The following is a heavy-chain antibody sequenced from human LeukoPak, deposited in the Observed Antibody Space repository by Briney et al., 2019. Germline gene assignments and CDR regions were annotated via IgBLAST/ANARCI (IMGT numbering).Heavy chain of an antibody. Sequence: PSETLSLTCAASGGSISSYYWSWIWQPPGKGLEWIGYIYYSGSTNYNPSLKSRVTISVDTSKNQFSLKLSSVTAADTAVYYCARDSDFWSGYFYGMDVWGQGTTVTVSS. CDR3: ARDSDFWSGYFYGMDV. CDR1: GGSISSYY. V-gene: IGHV4-59*01. D-gene: IGHD3-3*01. J-gene: IGHJ6*02. CDR2: IYYSGST.